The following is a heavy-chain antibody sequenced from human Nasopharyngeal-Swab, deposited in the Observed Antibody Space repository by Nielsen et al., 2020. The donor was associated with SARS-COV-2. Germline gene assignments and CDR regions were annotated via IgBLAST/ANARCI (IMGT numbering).Heavy chain of an antibody. J-gene: IGHJ4*02. V-gene: IGHV4-39*07. Sequence: SETLSLTCAVSGGSISSSSYYWGWIRRPPGKGLEWIGSIYYSGSTNYNPSLKSRVTISVDTSKNQFSLKLSSVTAADTAVYYCARGDQGYCSGGSCYYFDYWGQGTLVTVSS. CDR1: GGSISSSSYY. CDR2: IYYSGST. D-gene: IGHD2-15*01. CDR3: ARGDQGYCSGGSCYYFDY.